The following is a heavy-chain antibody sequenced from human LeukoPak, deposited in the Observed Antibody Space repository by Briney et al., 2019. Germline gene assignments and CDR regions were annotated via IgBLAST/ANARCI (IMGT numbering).Heavy chain of an antibody. CDR1: GGSFRGYY. CDR2: INHSGST. V-gene: IGHV4-34*01. J-gene: IGHJ5*02. Sequence: SETLSLTCAVYGGSFRGYYWSWIRQPPGKGLEWIGEINHSGSTNYNPSLKSRVTISVDTSKNQFSLKLSSVTAADTAVYYCARGHSSSWYFEDNWFDPWGQGTLVTVSS. CDR3: ARGHSSSWYFEDNWFDP. D-gene: IGHD6-13*01.